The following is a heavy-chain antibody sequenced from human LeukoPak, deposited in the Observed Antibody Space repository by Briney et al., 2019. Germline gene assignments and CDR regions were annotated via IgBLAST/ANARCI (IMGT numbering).Heavy chain of an antibody. CDR3: AKDLYYYDSSGYYAG. CDR1: GYTFTGYY. CDR2: INPNSGGT. Sequence: ASVKVSCKASGYTFTGYYMHWVRQAPGQGLEWMGWINPNSGGTNYAQKFQGRVTMTRDTSISTAYMELSSLRSEDTALYYCAKDLYYYDSSGYYAGWGQGTLVTVSS. V-gene: IGHV1-2*02. D-gene: IGHD3-22*01. J-gene: IGHJ4*02.